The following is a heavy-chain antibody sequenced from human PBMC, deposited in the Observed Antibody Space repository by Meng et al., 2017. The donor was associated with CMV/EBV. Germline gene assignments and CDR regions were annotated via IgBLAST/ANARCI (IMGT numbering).Heavy chain of an antibody. CDR1: GYSFTSYW. V-gene: IGHV5-51*01. CDR2: IYPGDSDT. Sequence: KVSCKGSGYSFTSYWIGWVRQRPGKGLEWMGIIYPGDSDTRYSPSFQGQVTISADKSISTAYLQWSSLKASDTAMYYCARSDCSSTSCYWFDPWGQGTLVTVSS. CDR3: ARSDCSSTSCYWFDP. J-gene: IGHJ5*02. D-gene: IGHD2-2*01.